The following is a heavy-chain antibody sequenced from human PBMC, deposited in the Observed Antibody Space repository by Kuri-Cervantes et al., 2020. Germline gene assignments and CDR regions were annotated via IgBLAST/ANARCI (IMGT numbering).Heavy chain of an antibody. J-gene: IGHJ4*02. D-gene: IGHD2-21*02. CDR3: ARSTSYYCGGDCYFIGY. Sequence: SETLSLTCTASGDSINTRHYYWGWIRQPPGKGLEWIGSSYYSGSTYYNPSLKSRVTISIDTSKNQFSLKLSSVTAADTAVYYCARSTSYYCGGDCYFIGYWGQGTLVTVSS. CDR1: GDSINTRHYY. V-gene: IGHV4-39*07. CDR2: SYYSGST.